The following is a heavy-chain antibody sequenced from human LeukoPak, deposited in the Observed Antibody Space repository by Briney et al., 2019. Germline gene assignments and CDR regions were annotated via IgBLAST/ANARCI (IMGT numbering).Heavy chain of an antibody. V-gene: IGHV1-69*04. CDR1: GGTFSSYA. D-gene: IGHD5-24*01. CDR2: IIPIFGIA. J-gene: IGHJ6*02. CDR3: ARVPGRDGYKISPVYYYYGMDV. Sequence: KVSCKASGGTFSSYAISWVRQAPGQGLEWMGRIIPIFGIANYAQKFQGRVTITADKSTSTAYMELSSLRSEDTAVYYCARVPGRDGYKISPVYYYYGMDVWGQGTTVTVSS.